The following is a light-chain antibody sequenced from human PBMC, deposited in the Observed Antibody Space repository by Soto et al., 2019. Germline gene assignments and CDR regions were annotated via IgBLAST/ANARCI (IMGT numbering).Light chain of an antibody. CDR1: QSVTNH. CDR3: QQRYNWPPIT. J-gene: IGKJ5*01. CDR2: DAS. V-gene: IGKV3-11*01. Sequence: EIVLTQSPSTLSWSPGERATLSWGASQSVTNHLAWYQQKPVQTPRLLVYDASNRAAGVPARFSGSGCGADFTLTISSLEPEDSAVYYCQQRYNWPPITFGQGTRLEIK.